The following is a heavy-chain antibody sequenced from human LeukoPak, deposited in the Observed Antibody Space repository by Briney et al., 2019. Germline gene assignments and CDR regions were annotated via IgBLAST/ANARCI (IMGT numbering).Heavy chain of an antibody. J-gene: IGHJ4*02. V-gene: IGHV3-48*04. CDR3: ASGIYYYGSGSYADY. Sequence: GGSLRLSCAASGFTFSSYWMSWVRQAPGKGLEWVSYISSSGSTIYYADSVKGRFTISRDNAKNSLYLQMNSLRAEDTAVYYCASGIYYYGSGSYADYWGQGTLVTVSS. CDR2: ISSSGSTI. CDR1: GFTFSSYW. D-gene: IGHD3-10*01.